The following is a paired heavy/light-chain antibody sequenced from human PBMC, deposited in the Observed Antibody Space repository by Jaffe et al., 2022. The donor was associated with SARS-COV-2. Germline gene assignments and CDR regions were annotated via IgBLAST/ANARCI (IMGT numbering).Heavy chain of an antibody. V-gene: IGHV4-61*02. CDR1: GGSVNSGSFY. D-gene: IGHD4-17*01. J-gene: IGHJ4*02. Sequence: QVQLQESGPGLVKPSQTLSLTCTVSGGSVNSGSFYWSWVRQPAGKGLEWIGRVSTNGRTNYISSLKSRVTISLDTSKNQFSLKLTSVTAADTAVYYCAREPEGDYADYWGQGTLVTVSS. CDR3: AREPEGDYADY. CDR2: VSTNGRT.
Light chain of an antibody. V-gene: IGKV4-1*01. CDR2: WAS. J-gene: IGKJ4*01. CDR1: QSVLHRSNNKNY. Sequence: DIVMTQSPDSLAVSLGERATINCKSSQSVLHRSNNKNYLGWYKQKPGQPPKLLISWASTRESGVPERISGSGSGTDFTLTISSLQAEDVAVYYCQQYYSSPLTFGGGTMVEIK. CDR3: QQYYSSPLT.